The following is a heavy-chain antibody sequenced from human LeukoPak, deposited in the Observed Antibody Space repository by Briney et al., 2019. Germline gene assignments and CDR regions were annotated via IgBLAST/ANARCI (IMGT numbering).Heavy chain of an antibody. Sequence: ASVKVSCKASGYTFTNYGISWVRPAPGQGLAWMGWISAYNGNTNYAQKLQGRVPMTTDTATRTAYMELRSLRADDTAVYYCARDTYSGYDYDPYYFDYWGQGTLVTVSS. CDR1: GYTFTNYG. J-gene: IGHJ4*02. D-gene: IGHD5-12*01. CDR3: ARDTYSGYDYDPYYFDY. V-gene: IGHV1-18*01. CDR2: ISAYNGNT.